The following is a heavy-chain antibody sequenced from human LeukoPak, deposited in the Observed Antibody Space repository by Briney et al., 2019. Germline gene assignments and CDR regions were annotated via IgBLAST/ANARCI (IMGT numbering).Heavy chain of an antibody. D-gene: IGHD5-18*01. J-gene: IGHJ4*02. CDR2: IKKDGSEK. CDR1: GFTFSSHW. V-gene: IGHV3-7*01. CDR3: ARDLSGVTGYTYGRGIDY. Sequence: AGGSLRLSCAASGFTFSSHWMSWVRQAPGKGLEWVANIKKDGSEKYYVDSVKGRFTIPRDNAKTSLYLQMNSLRAEDTAVYYCARDLSGVTGYTYGRGIDYWGQGTLVTVSS.